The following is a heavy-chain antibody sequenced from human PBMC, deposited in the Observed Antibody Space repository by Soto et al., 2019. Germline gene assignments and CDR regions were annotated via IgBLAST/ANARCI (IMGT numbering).Heavy chain of an antibody. CDR2: FDPEDGET. V-gene: IGHV1-24*01. Sequence: ASVKVSCKVSGYTLTELSMHCVRQAPGKGLEWMGGFDPEDGETIYAQKFQGRVTMTEDTSTDTAYMELSSLRSEDTAVYYCATDGNWNYIGPQYAFDIWGQGTMVTVSS. J-gene: IGHJ3*02. CDR3: ATDGNWNYIGPQYAFDI. CDR1: GYTLTELS. D-gene: IGHD1-7*01.